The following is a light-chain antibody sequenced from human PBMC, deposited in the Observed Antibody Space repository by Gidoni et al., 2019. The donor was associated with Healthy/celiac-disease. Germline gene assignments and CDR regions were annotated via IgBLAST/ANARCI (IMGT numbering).Light chain of an antibody. CDR2: DAS. J-gene: IGKJ5*01. CDR3: QQRSNWPIT. Sequence: PATLSLSPGERATLSCRASQSVSSYLAWYQQKPGQAPRLLIYDASNRATGIPARFSGSGSGTDFTLTISSLEPEDFAVYYCQQRSNWPITFGQGTRLEIK. CDR1: QSVSSY. V-gene: IGKV3-11*01.